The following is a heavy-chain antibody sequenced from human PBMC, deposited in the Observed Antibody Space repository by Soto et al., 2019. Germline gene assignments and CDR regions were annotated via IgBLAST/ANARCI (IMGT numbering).Heavy chain of an antibody. D-gene: IGHD3-3*01. CDR3: ARDRGITIFGVVRDYYGMDV. Sequence: ESGGGVVQPGRSLRLSCAASGFTFSSYAMHWVRQAPGKGLEWVAVISYDGSNKYYADSVKGRFTISRDNSKNTLYLQMNSLRAEDTAVYYCARDRGITIFGVVRDYYGMDVWGQGTTVTVSS. CDR1: GFTFSSYA. J-gene: IGHJ6*02. V-gene: IGHV3-30-3*01. CDR2: ISYDGSNK.